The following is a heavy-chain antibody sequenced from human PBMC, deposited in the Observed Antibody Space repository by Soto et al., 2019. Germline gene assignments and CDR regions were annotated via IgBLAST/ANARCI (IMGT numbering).Heavy chain of an antibody. CDR2: ISPYTGNT. D-gene: IGHD3-16*01. CDR3: VMVDNYVTPTPQDV. Sequence: QVQLVQSGDEVKKPGASVKVSCKASGYIFVNYGIACVRQAPGQGLERMGWISPYTGNTHSATKVQGRLTMTTDTSTSTAYMDLGSLTSDDTAVYYCVMVDNYVTPTPQDVWGQGTTVTVSS. V-gene: IGHV1-18*01. J-gene: IGHJ6*02. CDR1: GYIFVNYG.